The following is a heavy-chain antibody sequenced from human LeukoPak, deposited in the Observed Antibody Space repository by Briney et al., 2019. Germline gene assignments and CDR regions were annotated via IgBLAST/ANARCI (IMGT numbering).Heavy chain of an antibody. D-gene: IGHD2-15*01. CDR2: ISGSGGST. J-gene: IGHJ4*02. CDR3: AKVPGKYCSGVSGYYTDFDY. Sequence: GGSLRLSCAASGFTFSSYAMSWVRQAPGKGLEWVSAISGSGGSTYYADSVKGRFTISRDNSKNTLYLQMNSLRAEDTAVYYCAKVPGKYCSGVSGYYTDFDYWGQGTLVTVSS. V-gene: IGHV3-23*01. CDR1: GFTFSSYA.